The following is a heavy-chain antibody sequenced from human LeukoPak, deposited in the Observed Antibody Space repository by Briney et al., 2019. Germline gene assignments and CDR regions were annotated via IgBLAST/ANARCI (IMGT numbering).Heavy chain of an antibody. D-gene: IGHD3-3*01. CDR3: ARLDWSGFFIDF. CDR2: INDSGTT. V-gene: IGHV4-59*08. Sequence: SETLSLTCTVSGGSFRSYHWSWIRQPPGKGLEWVADINDSGTTNYNPSLKSRVTMSVDTSKNQFSMKLNSVTATDTAVFYCARLDWSGFFIDFWGQGTLVTVSS. J-gene: IGHJ4*02. CDR1: GGSFRSYH.